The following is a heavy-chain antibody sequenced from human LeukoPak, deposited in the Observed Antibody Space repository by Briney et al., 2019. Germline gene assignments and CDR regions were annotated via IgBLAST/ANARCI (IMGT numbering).Heavy chain of an antibody. CDR1: GFTFSSYA. CDR2: ISGSGGST. V-gene: IGHV3-23*01. Sequence: GGSLRLSCAASGFTFSSYAMSWVRQAPGKGLEWVSAISGSGGSTYYADSVKGRFTISRDNSKNTLYLQMNSLRAEDTAAYYCAKGFGYSYASDYWGQGTLVTVSS. J-gene: IGHJ4*02. CDR3: AKGFGYSYASDY. D-gene: IGHD5-18*01.